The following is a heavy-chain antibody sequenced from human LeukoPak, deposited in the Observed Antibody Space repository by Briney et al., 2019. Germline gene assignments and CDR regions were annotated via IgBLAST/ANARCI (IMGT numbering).Heavy chain of an antibody. Sequence: PGGSLRLSCAASGFTFSAYSMTWVRQAPGMGLEWVGRIKTKTDGGTADYAEPVKGRFTISGDDSENTLYLQMNNLKTEDTAVYYCTTYRDPRVGPTYFHFYAMDVWGQGTTVTVSS. CDR2: IKTKTDGGTA. J-gene: IGHJ6*02. CDR3: TTYRDPRVGPTYFHFYAMDV. V-gene: IGHV3-15*01. CDR1: GFTFSAYS. D-gene: IGHD1-26*01.